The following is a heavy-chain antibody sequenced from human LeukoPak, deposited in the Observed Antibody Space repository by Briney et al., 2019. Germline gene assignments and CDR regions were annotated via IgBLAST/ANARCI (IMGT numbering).Heavy chain of an antibody. V-gene: IGHV3-30-3*01. J-gene: IGHJ4*02. CDR1: GFTFSTYA. Sequence: GGSLRLSCAASGFTFSTYAMRWVRQAPGKGLEWVAVISYDGSNKYYADSVKGRFTISRDNSKNTLYLQMNSLRAEDTAVYYCARGYTVTTDYDYWGQGTLVTVSS. CDR3: ARGYTVTTDYDY. CDR2: ISYDGSNK. D-gene: IGHD4-17*01.